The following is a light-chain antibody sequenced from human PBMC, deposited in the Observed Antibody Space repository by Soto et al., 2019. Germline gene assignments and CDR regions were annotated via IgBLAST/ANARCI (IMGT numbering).Light chain of an antibody. J-gene: IGKJ4*01. CDR2: AAS. V-gene: IGKV1-27*01. CDR3: QKYNSAPLT. CDR1: QGSGVY. Sequence: DIQMTQSPSSLSASLGDRVTITLRASQGSGVYLAWFQQKPGKVPKLLIYAASTLQSGVPSRFSGSASGTDFTLTISSLQPEDFATYYCQKYNSAPLTFGGGTTVEIK.